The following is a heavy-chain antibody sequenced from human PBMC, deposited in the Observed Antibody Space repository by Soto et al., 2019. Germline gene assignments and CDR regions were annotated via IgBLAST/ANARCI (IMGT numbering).Heavy chain of an antibody. V-gene: IGHV4-34*01. CDR2: INHSGST. Sequence: KQSQTLSLTCAVYGGSFSGYYWSWIRQPPGKGLEWIGEINHSGSTNYNPSLKSRVTISVDTSKNQFSLKLSSVTAADTAVYYCARGRPSSSGMCIDYWGQGTLVTVSS. CDR1: GGSFSGYY. J-gene: IGHJ4*02. CDR3: ARGRPSSSGMCIDY. D-gene: IGHD6-6*01.